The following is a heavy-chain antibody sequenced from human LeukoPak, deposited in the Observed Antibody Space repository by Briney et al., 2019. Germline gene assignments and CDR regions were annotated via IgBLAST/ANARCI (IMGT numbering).Heavy chain of an antibody. CDR1: GGSISSGGYY. J-gene: IGHJ4*02. CDR3: AREGYCSGGSCYRAFDY. D-gene: IGHD2-15*01. CDR2: IYYSGST. V-gene: IGHV4-31*03. Sequence: PSETLSLTCTVSGGSISSGGYYWSWIRQHPGKGLEWIGYIYYSGSTYYNPSLKSRVTISVVTSKNQFSLKLSSVTAADTAVYYCAREGYCSGGSCYRAFDYWGQGTLVTVSS.